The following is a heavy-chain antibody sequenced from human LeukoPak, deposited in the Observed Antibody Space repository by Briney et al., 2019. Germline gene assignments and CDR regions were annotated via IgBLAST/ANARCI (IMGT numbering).Heavy chain of an antibody. D-gene: IGHD1-14*01. V-gene: IGHV5-51*01. CDR3: ARGRRYFDY. J-gene: IGHJ4*02. Sequence: GESLKISCKGSGDSFTNYWIGWVRQMPGKGLEWMGIIYPGDSDTTYSPSFQGQVTISAGKSVSTAYLQWSSLKASDTAMYYCARGRRYFDYWGQGTLVTVSS. CDR2: IYPGDSDT. CDR1: GDSFTNYW.